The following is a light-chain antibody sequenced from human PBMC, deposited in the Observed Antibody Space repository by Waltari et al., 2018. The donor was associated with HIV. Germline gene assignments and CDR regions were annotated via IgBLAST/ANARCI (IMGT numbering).Light chain of an antibody. Sequence: IVMTQSPPTLSVSPGQRVTLSCRASQSITAKVAWYQPRPGQAPRLLIYEAATRPTGIPGMFSGSGSGTEFTLTISSLQSEDFATYFCQQYDSGPRGITFGQGTMLEIK. CDR2: EAA. J-gene: IGKJ2*01. V-gene: IGKV3-15*01. CDR3: QQYDSGPRGIT. CDR1: QSITAK.